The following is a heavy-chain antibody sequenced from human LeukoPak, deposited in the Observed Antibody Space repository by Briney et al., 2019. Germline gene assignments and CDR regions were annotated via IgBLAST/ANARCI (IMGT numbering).Heavy chain of an antibody. J-gene: IGHJ5*02. CDR2: ISSSSSYI. CDR3: ARERLAYNWFDP. D-gene: IGHD4-17*01. V-gene: IGHV3-21*01. CDR1: GFTFSSYS. Sequence: GGSLRLSCAASGFTFSSYSMNWVRQAPGKGLEWVSSISSSSSYIHYADSVKGRFTISRDNAKNSLYLQMNSLRAEDTAVYYCARERLAYNWFDPWGQGTLVTVSS.